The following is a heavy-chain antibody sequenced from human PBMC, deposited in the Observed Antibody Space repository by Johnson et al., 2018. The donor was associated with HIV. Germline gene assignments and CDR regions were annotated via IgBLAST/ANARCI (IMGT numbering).Heavy chain of an antibody. V-gene: IGHV3-30*02. CDR2: IRYDGSNK. CDR3: AKDRRDVYTSLGAFDI. J-gene: IGHJ3*02. D-gene: IGHD5-24*01. Sequence: VQLVESGGGVVQPGGSLRLSCAASGFTFSSYGMHWVRQAPGKGLEWVAFIRYDGSNKYSADSVKGRFTISRDNSKNSLYLQMNSLRAEDTAVYYCAKDRRDVYTSLGAFDIWGQGTLVTVSS. CDR1: GFTFSSYG.